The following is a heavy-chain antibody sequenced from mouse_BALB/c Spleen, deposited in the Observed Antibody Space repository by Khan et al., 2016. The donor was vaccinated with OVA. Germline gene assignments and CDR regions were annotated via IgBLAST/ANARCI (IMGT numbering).Heavy chain of an antibody. CDR1: GYTFTNYG. V-gene: IGHV9-1*02. CDR3: ARVASYWYFDV. CDR2: INTYTGEP. J-gene: IGHJ1*01. Sequence: QIQLVQSGPELKKPGETVKISCKASGYTFTNYGMNWVKQAPGKGLKWMGWINTYTGEPTYTDDFKGRFAFSLETSASTAYLQINNLKIEDMATYFCARVASYWYFDVWGAGTTVTVSS.